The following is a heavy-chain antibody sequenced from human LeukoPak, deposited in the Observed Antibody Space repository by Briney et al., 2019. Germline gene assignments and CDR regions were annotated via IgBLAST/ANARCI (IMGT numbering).Heavy chain of an antibody. CDR2: ISSSGRNI. D-gene: IGHD5-18*01. Sequence: GGSLRLSCAASGFTFSSYAMSWVRQAPGKGLEWVSYISSSGRNIYYADSVKGRFTISRDNAKNSLYLQMNSLRAEDTAVYYCARDLVQLWSKDFWGQGTLVTVSS. J-gene: IGHJ4*02. CDR1: GFTFSSYA. CDR3: ARDLVQLWSKDF. V-gene: IGHV3-48*03.